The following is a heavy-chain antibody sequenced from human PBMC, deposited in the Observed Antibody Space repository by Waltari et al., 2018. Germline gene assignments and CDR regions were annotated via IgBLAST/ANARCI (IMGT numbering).Heavy chain of an antibody. D-gene: IGHD1-26*01. CDR3: AKVLAVGGTNPLDY. CDR1: GLPFSSHG. J-gene: IGHJ4*02. V-gene: IGHV3-30*18. Sequence: QVQLVESGGGVVQPGRSLTLSCAASGLPFSSHGMPRLPHTPGKGLEWVVVIWYDGSNKYYADSVKGRFTISRDNSKNTLYLQMNSLRAEDTAMYYCAKVLAVGGTNPLDYWGQGTLVTVSS. CDR2: IWYDGSNK.